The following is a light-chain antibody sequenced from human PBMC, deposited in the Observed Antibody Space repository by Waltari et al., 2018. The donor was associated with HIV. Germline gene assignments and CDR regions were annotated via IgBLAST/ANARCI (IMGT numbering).Light chain of an antibody. J-gene: IGLJ2*01. V-gene: IGLV2-8*01. CDR3: SSYAGSNNWVV. CDR1: SSDVGGYKY. Sequence: QSALTQPPSASGSPGQSVTISCTGTSSDVGGYKYVSCYQQHPGKAPKLMIYDVSKRPSGVPDRFSGSKSGNTASLTVSGLQAEDEADYYCSSYAGSNNWVVFGGGTKLTVL. CDR2: DVS.